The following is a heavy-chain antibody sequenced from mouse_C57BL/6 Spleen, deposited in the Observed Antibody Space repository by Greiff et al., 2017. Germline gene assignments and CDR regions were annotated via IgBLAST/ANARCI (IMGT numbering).Heavy chain of an antibody. CDR3: ARYDYDYDDYAMDY. Sequence: QVQLQQSGAELARPGASVKLSCKASGYTFTSYGISWVKQRTGQGLEWIGEIYPRSGNTYYNEKFKGKATLTADKSSSTAYMELRILTSEDSAVYFCARYDYDYDDYAMDYGGQGTSVTVSS. CDR1: GYTFTSYG. D-gene: IGHD2-4*01. J-gene: IGHJ4*01. V-gene: IGHV1-81*01. CDR2: IYPRSGNT.